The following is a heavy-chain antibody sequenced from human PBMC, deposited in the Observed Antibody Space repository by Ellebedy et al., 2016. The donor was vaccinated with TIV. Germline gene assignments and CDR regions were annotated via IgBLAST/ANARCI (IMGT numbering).Heavy chain of an antibody. J-gene: IGHJ4*02. CDR3: ARDLGLYPDYGFHFDF. V-gene: IGHV3-23*01. CDR1: GFPFTRYW. D-gene: IGHD4-17*01. CDR2: MSGSGGNT. Sequence: GGSLRLSCLASGFPFTRYWMSWVRQAPGKGLEWVSGMSGSGGNTYYADSVKGRFTVSRDNSKNTLYLQMNSLRAEDTALYYCARDLGLYPDYGFHFDFWGQGTLVTVSS.